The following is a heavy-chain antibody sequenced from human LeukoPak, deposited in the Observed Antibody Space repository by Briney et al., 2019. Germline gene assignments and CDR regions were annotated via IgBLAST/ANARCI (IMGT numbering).Heavy chain of an antibody. J-gene: IGHJ6*03. CDR1: GFSFSGYW. Sequence: GGSLGLSCAASGFSFSGYWMHWVRQGPEKGLELVSRIDNDGHGIIYADSVKGRFTTSRDNAKNTLYLQMNSLRVEDTAVYYCATGGGWEAGFGVVTHIDVWGKGTTVTVSS. V-gene: IGHV3-74*01. CDR2: IDNDGHGI. D-gene: IGHD3-3*01. CDR3: ATGGGWEAGFGVVTHIDV.